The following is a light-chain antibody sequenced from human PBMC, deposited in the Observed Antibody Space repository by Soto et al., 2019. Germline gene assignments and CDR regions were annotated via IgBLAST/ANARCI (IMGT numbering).Light chain of an antibody. V-gene: IGKV3-20*01. J-gene: IGKJ1*01. CDR2: GAS. CDR3: QQYGSSPIT. Sequence: IVLTQSPGTLSLSPGERATLSCRASQSVSSSYLAWYQQKPGQAPSLLIYGASSRATGMPDRFSGSGSGADFTLTISRLEPEDSAVYYCQQYGSSPITFGQGTKVDIK. CDR1: QSVSSSY.